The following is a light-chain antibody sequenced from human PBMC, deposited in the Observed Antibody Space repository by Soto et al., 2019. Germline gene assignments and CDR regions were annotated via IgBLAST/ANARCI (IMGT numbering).Light chain of an antibody. Sequence: QSALTQPASVSGSPGQSITISCTGTSSDVGGYNYVSWYQQHPGKAPKLMIYEVSNRPSEVSNRFSGSKSGNTASLTISGLQAEDEADYYCSSYTSSSTVVFGGGTKVPV. V-gene: IGLV2-14*01. CDR3: SSYTSSSTVV. CDR2: EVS. CDR1: SSDVGGYNY. J-gene: IGLJ2*01.